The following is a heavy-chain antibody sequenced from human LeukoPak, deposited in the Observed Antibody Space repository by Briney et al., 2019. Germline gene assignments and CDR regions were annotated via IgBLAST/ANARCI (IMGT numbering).Heavy chain of an antibody. D-gene: IGHD3-22*01. Sequence: SETLSLTCTVSGGSISSYYWSWIRQPPGKGLEWIGFIFYSGTTNYNPSLKSRVTISVDTSKNQFSLKLSSVTAADTAVYYCARVTYYHEFQHWGQGTLVTVSS. CDR2: IFYSGTT. CDR1: GGSISSYY. V-gene: IGHV4-59*01. CDR3: ARVTYYHEFQH. J-gene: IGHJ1*01.